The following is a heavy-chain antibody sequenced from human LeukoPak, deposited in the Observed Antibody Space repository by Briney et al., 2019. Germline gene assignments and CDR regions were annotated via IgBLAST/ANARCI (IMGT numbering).Heavy chain of an antibody. V-gene: IGHV3-30*18. CDR2: ISYDGSNK. Sequence: GGSLRLSCAASGFTFSSYGMHWVRQAPGKGLEWVAVISYDGSNKYYADSVKGRFTISRDNYKNTLYLQMNSLRAEDTAVYYCAKDPQAAAVAGPDYWGQGTLVTVSS. J-gene: IGHJ4*02. D-gene: IGHD6-19*01. CDR1: GFTFSSYG. CDR3: AKDPQAAAVAGPDY.